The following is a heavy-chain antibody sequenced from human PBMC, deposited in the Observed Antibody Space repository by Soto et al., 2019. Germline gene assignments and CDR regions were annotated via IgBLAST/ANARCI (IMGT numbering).Heavy chain of an antibody. J-gene: IGHJ4*02. Sequence: QVQLQESGPGLVKPSQTLSLTCTVSGGSISSGGYYWSWIRQHPGKGLEWIGYIYYSGSTYYNPSLKSLVTTSLDTSKNQFSPKLSSVTAADTAVDYCASFLNTAMFDYWGQGTLVTVSS. D-gene: IGHD5-18*01. V-gene: IGHV4-31*01. CDR2: IYYSGST. CDR3: ASFLNTAMFDY. CDR1: GGSISSGGYY.